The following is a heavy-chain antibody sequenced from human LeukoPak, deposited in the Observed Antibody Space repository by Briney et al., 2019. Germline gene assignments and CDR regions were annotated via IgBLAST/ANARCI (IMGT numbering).Heavy chain of an antibody. J-gene: IGHJ4*02. V-gene: IGHV3-48*01. CDR1: GFTFSSYS. CDR3: AREPCTSCYTDY. D-gene: IGHD2-2*01. CDR2: ISSRSSSI. Sequence: GGSLRLSCAASGFTFSSYSMNWVRQAPGKGLEWVSYISSRSSSIYYADSVKGRFTISRDNAKNSLYLQMYSLRAEDTAVYYCAREPCTSCYTDYWGQGTLVTVSS.